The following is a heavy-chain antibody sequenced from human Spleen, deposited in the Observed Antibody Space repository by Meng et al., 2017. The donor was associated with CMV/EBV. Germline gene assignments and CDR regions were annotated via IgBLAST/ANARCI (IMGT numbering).Heavy chain of an antibody. D-gene: IGHD3-3*01. Sequence: GESLKISCASAGFTFSYYSMHWVRQAPGEELEWVAVISYDGSNKYYADSVKGRFTISRDNSRNTLYLPMNSLRTEDTAVYYCTTLYYDFWSGHYIPDYWGQGTLVTVSS. V-gene: IGHV3-30-3*01. J-gene: IGHJ4*02. CDR3: TTLYYDFWSGHYIPDY. CDR1: GFTFSYYS. CDR2: ISYDGSNK.